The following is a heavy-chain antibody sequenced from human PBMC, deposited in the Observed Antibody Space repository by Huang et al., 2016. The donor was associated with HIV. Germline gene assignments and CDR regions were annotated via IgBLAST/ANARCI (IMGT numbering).Heavy chain of an antibody. Sequence: VRLQESGPGLVKPSETLSLSCTVSGDSVSSHYWGWIRHPPWKGLAWLGTVYDSGTTKDNPRLKSLITLSVDTSKNGFSLNITSVSAADTAMYFCVRDQGRLAVGGIDNWFDPWGQGALVTVSS. V-gene: IGHV4-59*02. D-gene: IGHD6-19*01. J-gene: IGHJ5*02. CDR3: VRDQGRLAVGGIDNWFDP. CDR1: GDSVSSHY. CDR2: VYDSGTT.